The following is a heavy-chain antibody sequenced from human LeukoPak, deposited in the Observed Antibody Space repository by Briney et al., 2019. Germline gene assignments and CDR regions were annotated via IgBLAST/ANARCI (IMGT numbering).Heavy chain of an antibody. J-gene: IGHJ4*02. CDR3: AKERYTATFTALLDY. V-gene: IGHV3-23*01. CDR1: GFTFSSYA. CDR2: ISGSAGTT. D-gene: IGHD5-18*01. Sequence: GGSLRLSCAASGFTFSSYAMSWVRQAPGKGLEWVSTISGSAGTTYYADSVKGRLTISRDNSKNTLYLRMNDLRAKDTAVYYCAKERYTATFTALLDYWGQGTLVTVSS.